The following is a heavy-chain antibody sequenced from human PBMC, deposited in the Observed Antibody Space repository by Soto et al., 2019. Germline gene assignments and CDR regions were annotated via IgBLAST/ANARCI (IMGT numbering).Heavy chain of an antibody. CDR2: VYHTGDT. CDR3: AREIVTAGGNNYFDP. D-gene: IGHD2-21*02. CDR1: GCTVASSHW. V-gene: IGHV4-4*02. J-gene: IGHJ5*02. Sequence: QVQLQESGPRLVKPSGSLSLTCGVSGCTVASSHWWSWLRQSPRGGLEWIGNVYHTGDTNFNPSLQSRGTISVDKSNNQFSLRLNSRTAADTAVYFCAREIVTAGGNNYFDPWGPGTLVTVSS.